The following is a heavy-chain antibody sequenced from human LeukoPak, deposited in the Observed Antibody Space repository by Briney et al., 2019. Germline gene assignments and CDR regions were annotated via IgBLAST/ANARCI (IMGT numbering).Heavy chain of an antibody. D-gene: IGHD3-10*01. CDR3: ASDGTYGSGSPM. V-gene: IGHV1-69*05. CDR1: GGTFSSYA. Sequence: SVKVSCKASGGTFSSYAISWVRQAPGQGLEWMGRIIPIFGTANYAQKFQGRATITTDESTSTAYMELSSLRSEDTAVYYCASDGTYGSGSPMWGQGTLVTVSS. J-gene: IGHJ4*02. CDR2: IIPIFGTA.